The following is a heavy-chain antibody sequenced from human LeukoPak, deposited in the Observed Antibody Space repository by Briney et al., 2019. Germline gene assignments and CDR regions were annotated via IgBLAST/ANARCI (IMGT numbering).Heavy chain of an antibody. J-gene: IGHJ6*03. D-gene: IGHD5-12*01. V-gene: IGHV3-23*01. CDR1: GFTFSSYG. Sequence: GGTPRLSCAAPGFTFSSYGMSWVRQAPGKGLEWVSAISGSGGSTYYADSVKGRFTISRDNSKNTLYLQMNSLRAEDTAVYYCAKDRGYSGYDLGDYYYYMDVWGKGTTVTISS. CDR3: AKDRGYSGYDLGDYYYYMDV. CDR2: ISGSGGST.